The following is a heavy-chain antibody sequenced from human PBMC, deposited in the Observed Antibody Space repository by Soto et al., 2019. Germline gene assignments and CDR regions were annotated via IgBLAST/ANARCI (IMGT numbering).Heavy chain of an antibody. V-gene: IGHV1-8*01. D-gene: IGHD5-18*01. J-gene: IGHJ6*02. CDR1: GYTFTSYD. Sequence: GASVKVSCKASGYTFTSYDINWVRQATGQGLEWMGWMNPNSGNTGYAQKYQGRVTMTRNTSISTAYMELSSLRSEDTAVYYCARGSYVGYSYGYAYYYYGMDVWGQGTTVTVSS. CDR2: MNPNSGNT. CDR3: ARGSYVGYSYGYAYYYYGMDV.